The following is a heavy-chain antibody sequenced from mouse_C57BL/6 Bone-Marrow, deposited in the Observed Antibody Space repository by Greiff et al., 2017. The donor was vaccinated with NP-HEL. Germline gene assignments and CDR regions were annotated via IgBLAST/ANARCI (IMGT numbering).Heavy chain of an antibody. Sequence: QVQLQQPGAELVMPGASVKLSCKASGYTFTSYWMHWVKQRPGQGLEWIGEIDPSDSYTNYNQKFKGKSTLTVDKSSSTAYMQLSSLTSEDSAVYYCARDTTVVARGLDYWGKGTTLTVSS. CDR2: IDPSDSYT. CDR3: ARDTTVVARGLDY. CDR1: GYTFTSYW. J-gene: IGHJ2*01. V-gene: IGHV1-69*01. D-gene: IGHD1-1*01.